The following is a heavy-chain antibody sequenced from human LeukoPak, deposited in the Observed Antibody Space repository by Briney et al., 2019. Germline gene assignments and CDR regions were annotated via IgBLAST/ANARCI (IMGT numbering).Heavy chain of an antibody. CDR3: ARRVDATRWFDP. CDR1: GFPFGRSW. D-gene: IGHD2-15*01. CDR2: INNDGSDT. Sequence: GGPLRLSCAASGFPFGRSWMHGVGNPQGKGLVWASRINNDGSDTSYPDSVKGRFTISRDNAKNTMFLQMNSLRAEDTAVYYCARRVDATRWFDPWGQGTLVAVSS. V-gene: IGHV3-74*01. J-gene: IGHJ5*02.